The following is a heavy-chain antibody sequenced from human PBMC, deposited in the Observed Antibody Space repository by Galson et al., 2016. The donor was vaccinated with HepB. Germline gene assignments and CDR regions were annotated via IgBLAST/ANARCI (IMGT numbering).Heavy chain of an antibody. Sequence: SVKVSCKASGYTFTAYYVHWVRQAPGQGFEWMGWISPTSGGANYAQKFQGRVTMTRDTSSSTAYMELSRLRSDDTAVYYCARDPLPGYFDFWGQGTLVTVSS. CDR2: ISPTSGGA. J-gene: IGHJ4*02. V-gene: IGHV1-2*02. CDR1: GYTFTAYY. CDR3: ARDPLPGYFDF.